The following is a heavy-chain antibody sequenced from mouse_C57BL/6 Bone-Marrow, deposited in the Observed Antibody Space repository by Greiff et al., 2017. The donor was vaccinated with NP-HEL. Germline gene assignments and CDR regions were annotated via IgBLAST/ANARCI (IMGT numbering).Heavy chain of an antibody. J-gene: IGHJ4*01. Sequence: EVHLVESGGGLVKPGGSLKLSCAASGFTFSSYAMSWVRQTPEKRLEWVATISDGGSYTYYPDNVKGRFTISRDNAKNNLYLQMSHLKSEDTAMYYCARGWLIYYAMDYWGQGTSVTVSS. D-gene: IGHD2-3*01. CDR2: ISDGGSYT. CDR1: GFTFSSYA. CDR3: ARGWLIYYAMDY. V-gene: IGHV5-4*01.